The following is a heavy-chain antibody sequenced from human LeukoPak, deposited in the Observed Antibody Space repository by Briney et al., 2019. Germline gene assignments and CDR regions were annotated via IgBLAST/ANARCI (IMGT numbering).Heavy chain of an antibody. V-gene: IGHV1-69*13. D-gene: IGHD5-12*01. Sequence: SVKVSCKASGGTFSSYAISWVRQAPGQGLEWMGGIIPIFGTANYAQKFQGRVTITADESTSTAYMELSSLRSEDTAVYYCARDIGDIVAYYVFYGMDVWGQGTTVTVSS. CDR2: IIPIFGTA. J-gene: IGHJ6*02. CDR1: GGTFSSYA. CDR3: ARDIGDIVAYYVFYGMDV.